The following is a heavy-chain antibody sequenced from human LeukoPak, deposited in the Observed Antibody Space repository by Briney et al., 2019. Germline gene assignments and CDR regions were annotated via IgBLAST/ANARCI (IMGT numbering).Heavy chain of an antibody. D-gene: IGHD6-19*01. V-gene: IGHV3-23*01. CDR3: AKGSYSGWSAHFDY. J-gene: IGHJ4*02. Sequence: GGSLRLSCAASGFTFSSYVMTCVRQAPGKGLECVSTISGSGGSTYYTDSLRGRFTISRDNSKNTVYLQMNSLRAEDTAVYYCAKGSYSGWSAHFDYWGQGTLVTVSS. CDR1: GFTFSSYV. CDR2: ISGSGGST.